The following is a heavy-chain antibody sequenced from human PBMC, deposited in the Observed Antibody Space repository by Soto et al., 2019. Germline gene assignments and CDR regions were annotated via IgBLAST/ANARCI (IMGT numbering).Heavy chain of an antibody. J-gene: IGHJ5*02. D-gene: IGHD3-10*01. CDR1: GGSFSGYY. V-gene: IGHV4-34*01. CDR3: ARGWFGELLGASWFDP. CDR2: INHSGST. Sequence: SETLSLTCAVYGGSFSGYYWSWIRQPPGKGLEWIGEINHSGSTNYNPSLKSRVTISVDTSKNQFSLKLSSVTAADTAVYYCARGWFGELLGASWFDPWGQGTLVTVSS.